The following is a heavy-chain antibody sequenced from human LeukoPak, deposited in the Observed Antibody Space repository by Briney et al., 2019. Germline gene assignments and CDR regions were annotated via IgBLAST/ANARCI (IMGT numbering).Heavy chain of an antibody. CDR2: IYYSGST. V-gene: IGHV4-59*08. Sequence: PSETLSLTCTVSGGSISSYYWSWIRQPPGKGLEWIGYIYYSGSTNYNPSLKSRVTISVDTSKNQFSLKLSSVTAADTAVYCCARHFGDGFYYFDYWGQGTLVTVSS. CDR3: ARHFGDGFYYFDY. CDR1: GGSISSYY. J-gene: IGHJ4*02. D-gene: IGHD3-10*01.